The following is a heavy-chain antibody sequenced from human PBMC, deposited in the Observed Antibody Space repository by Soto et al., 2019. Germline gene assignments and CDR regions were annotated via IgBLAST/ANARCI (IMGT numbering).Heavy chain of an antibody. V-gene: IGHV3-33*01. CDR1: GFTISSYG. Sequence: PGGSLRLSCTASGFTISSYGMHWVRQAPGKGLEWMAILWFDGSNEYYADSVKGRFTISRDISKKTLYLQMNSLRADDTAVYYCARDASGTPGGYYYGMDVWGQGTTVTV. CDR2: LWFDGSNE. CDR3: ARDASGTPGGYYYGMDV. D-gene: IGHD3-10*01. J-gene: IGHJ6*02.